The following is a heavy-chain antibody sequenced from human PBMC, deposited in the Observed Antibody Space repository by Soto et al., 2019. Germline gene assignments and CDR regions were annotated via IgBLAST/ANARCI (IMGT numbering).Heavy chain of an antibody. CDR3: ARGKGMEENYYYYGLDI. CDR1: GYSFSTYA. D-gene: IGHD1-1*01. V-gene: IGHV1-3*01. J-gene: IGHJ6*02. CDR2: INGGTGQT. Sequence: QVQVVQSGAEVKKPGASVKVSCKASGYSFSTYAMHWVRQAPGQSLEWMGWINGGTGQTKFSQSFQDRITITRDTSASTAYMELSSLRSEDTAVYYCARGKGMEENYYYYGLDIWGQGTTVTVSS.